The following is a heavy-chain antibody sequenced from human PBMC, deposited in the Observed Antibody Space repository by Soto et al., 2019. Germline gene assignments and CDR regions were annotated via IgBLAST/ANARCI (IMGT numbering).Heavy chain of an antibody. V-gene: IGHV1-69*04. CDR2: IIPILGIA. CDR1: GGTFSSYT. J-gene: IGHJ5*02. CDR3: ARDQSITGKFWFDP. D-gene: IGHD1-20*01. Sequence: SVKVSCKASGGTFSSYTISWVRQAPGQGLEWMGRIIPILGIANYAQKFQGRVTITADKSTSTAYMELSSLRSEDTAVYYCARDQSITGKFWFDPWGQGTLVTVAS.